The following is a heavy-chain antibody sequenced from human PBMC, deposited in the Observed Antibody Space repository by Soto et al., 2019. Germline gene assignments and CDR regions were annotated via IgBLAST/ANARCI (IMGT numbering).Heavy chain of an antibody. Sequence: EVQLVESGGGLAQPGRSLRLSCATSGFTFDDYAMHWVRQAPGKGLEWVSGISWDGVTIGYADSVKGRFTISRDNAKKSLFMEMNTLRPEDTAIYFCAKDLFQYDFGSGYKKWGQGTRVNVSS. V-gene: IGHV3-9*01. CDR1: GFTFDDYA. D-gene: IGHD3-3*01. CDR3: AKDLFQYDFGSGYKK. J-gene: IGHJ4*02. CDR2: ISWDGVTI.